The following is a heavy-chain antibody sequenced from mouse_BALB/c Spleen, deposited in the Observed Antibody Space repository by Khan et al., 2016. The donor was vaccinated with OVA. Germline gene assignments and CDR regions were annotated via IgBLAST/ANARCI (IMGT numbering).Heavy chain of an antibody. CDR1: GFSLTNYA. D-gene: IGHD4-1*02. J-gene: IGHJ4*01. CDR3: SRHQLHLAMDS. Sequence: QMQLEESGPDLVAPSQSLSITCTVSGFSLTNYAIHWVRQPPGKGLEWLVVIWSDGRTTYNSSLKSRLSISKDNSKSQVFLKINSLQTDDTAMYYWSRHQLHLAMDSWGQGISVTVSS. CDR2: IWSDGRT. V-gene: IGHV2-6-2*01.